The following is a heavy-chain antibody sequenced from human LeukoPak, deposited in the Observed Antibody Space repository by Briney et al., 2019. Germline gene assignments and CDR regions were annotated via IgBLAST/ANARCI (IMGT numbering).Heavy chain of an antibody. J-gene: IGHJ4*02. CDR2: INRDGSIT. Sequence: GGSLRLSCAASGFTFGNCWLHWVRQAPGKGLVWVSRINRDGSITKYADSVKGRFTVSRDNAKNTLDLQMNSLRAEDTAVYYCARDKKSGESSEIDYWGQGTLVTVSS. CDR1: GFTFGNCW. CDR3: ARDKKSGESSEIDY. D-gene: IGHD3-10*01. V-gene: IGHV3-74*01.